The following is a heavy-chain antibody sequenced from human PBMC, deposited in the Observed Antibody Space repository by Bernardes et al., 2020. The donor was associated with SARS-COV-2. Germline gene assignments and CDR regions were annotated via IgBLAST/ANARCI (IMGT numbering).Heavy chain of an antibody. Sequence: GGSLRLSCAASGFTFSSYAMHWVRQAPGKGLEWVAVISYDGSNKYYADSVKGRFTISRDNSKNTLYLQMNSLRAEDTAVYYCARDRWDYYDSSGYIDYWGQGTLVTVSS. V-gene: IGHV3-30-3*01. CDR3: ARDRWDYYDSSGYIDY. CDR1: GFTFSSYA. D-gene: IGHD3-22*01. J-gene: IGHJ4*02. CDR2: ISYDGSNK.